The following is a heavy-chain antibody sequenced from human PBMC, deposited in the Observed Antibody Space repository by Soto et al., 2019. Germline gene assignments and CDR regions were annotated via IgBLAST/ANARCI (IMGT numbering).Heavy chain of an antibody. J-gene: IGHJ4*02. D-gene: IGHD3-22*01. V-gene: IGHV4-59*01. CDR2: IYYGGGT. CDR1: GGSISSYY. Sequence: SETLSLTCTVSGGSISSYYWNWIRQPPGKGLEWIGDIYYGGGTNYNPSLKSRVTLSVDTSKNQFSLKLSSVTAADTAVYYCASQYYYDSSGSQTFDYWGQGTQVTISS. CDR3: ASQYYYDSSGSQTFDY.